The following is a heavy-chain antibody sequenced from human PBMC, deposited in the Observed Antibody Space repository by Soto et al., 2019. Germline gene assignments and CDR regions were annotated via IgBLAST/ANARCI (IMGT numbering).Heavy chain of an antibody. CDR2: IHYSGNT. V-gene: IGHV4-30-4*01. CDR3: DYLDMITFGGIIGPKDELVI. Sequence: QVQLQESGPGLVKTSQTLSLNCTVSGVSISSGDYYWSWIRQTPGKGLEWIGYIHYSGNTYYNPYLKCRVAMSGDTSKNQFSLKLSFVTAADTAVYYCDYLDMITFGGIIGPKDELVIWGQGTMVTGSS. D-gene: IGHD3-16*01. CDR1: GVSISSGDYY. J-gene: IGHJ3*02.